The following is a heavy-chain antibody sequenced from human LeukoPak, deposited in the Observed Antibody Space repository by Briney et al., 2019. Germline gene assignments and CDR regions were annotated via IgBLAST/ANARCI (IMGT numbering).Heavy chain of an antibody. V-gene: IGHV1-46*01. D-gene: IGHD6-19*01. CDR3: AREEIAVAGIDY. Sequence: ASVKVSCKASGYIFTSFYIHWVRQVPGQGPEWMGVINPRGGVTSYPQKFQGRVTVTRDTSTSTVYMELSSLRSEDTAVYYCAREEIAVAGIDYWGQGTLVTVSS. J-gene: IGHJ4*02. CDR2: INPRGGVT. CDR1: GYIFTSFY.